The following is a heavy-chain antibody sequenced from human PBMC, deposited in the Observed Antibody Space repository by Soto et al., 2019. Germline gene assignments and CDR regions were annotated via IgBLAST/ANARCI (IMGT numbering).Heavy chain of an antibody. Sequence: GGSLRLSCSASGFTFSRNTMHWVRQAPGRGLEFVSAISNNGGNTYYADSVKGIFTISRDNSKNTLYLQMSSLRAEDTAVYYCARQNDYYYNGMDVWGQGTTVTVSS. CDR2: ISNNGGNT. V-gene: IGHV3-64D*06. J-gene: IGHJ6*02. CDR1: GFTFSRNT. D-gene: IGHD1-1*01. CDR3: ARQNDYYYNGMDV.